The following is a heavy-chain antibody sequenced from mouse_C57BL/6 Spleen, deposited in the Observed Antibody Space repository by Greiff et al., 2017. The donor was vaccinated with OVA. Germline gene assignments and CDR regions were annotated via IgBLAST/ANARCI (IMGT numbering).Heavy chain of an antibody. J-gene: IGHJ3*01. Sequence: QVQLQQSGAELVRPGASVTLSCKASGYTFTDYEMHWVKQTPVHGLEWIGAIDPETGGTAYNQKFKGKAILTADKSSSTAYMELRSLTSKDSAVYYCTRDYYGSIFAYWGQGTLVTVSA. CDR1: GYTFTDYE. CDR3: TRDYYGSIFAY. V-gene: IGHV1-15*01. D-gene: IGHD1-1*01. CDR2: IDPETGGT.